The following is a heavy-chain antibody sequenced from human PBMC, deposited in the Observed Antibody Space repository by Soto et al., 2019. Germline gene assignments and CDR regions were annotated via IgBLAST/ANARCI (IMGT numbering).Heavy chain of an antibody. V-gene: IGHV3-30*18. D-gene: IGHD2-21*02. CDR3: AKDSRIVVVTAPYDY. Sequence: QVQLVESGGGVVQPGRSLRLSCAASGFTFSSYGMHWVRQAPGKGLEWVAVISYDGSNKYYADSVKGRFTISRDNSKNTLYLQRNSLRAEDTAVYYCAKDSRIVVVTAPYDYWGQGTLVTVS. CDR1: GFTFSSYG. J-gene: IGHJ4*02. CDR2: ISYDGSNK.